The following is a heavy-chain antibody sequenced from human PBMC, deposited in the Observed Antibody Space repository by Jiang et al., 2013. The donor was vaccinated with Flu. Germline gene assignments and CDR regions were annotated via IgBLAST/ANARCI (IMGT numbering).Heavy chain of an antibody. CDR3: SRARILITFGGVIAPYYFDY. CDR1: GFTFGDYG. Sequence: LSCTASGFTFGDYGMSWFRQAPGKGLEWVGFIRSKAYGGVTQSAASVRGRFTISRDDSKSIAFLQMNSLKTEDTAVYYCSRARILITFGGVIAPYYFDYWGQGTLVTVSS. CDR2: IRSKAYGGVT. J-gene: IGHJ4*02. D-gene: IGHD3-16*02. V-gene: IGHV3-49*03.